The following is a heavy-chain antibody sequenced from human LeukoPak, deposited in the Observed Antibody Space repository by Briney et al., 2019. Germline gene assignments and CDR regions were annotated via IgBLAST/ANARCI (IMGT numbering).Heavy chain of an antibody. V-gene: IGHV3-21*01. CDR3: SSTTHGGGYYYYYMDV. D-gene: IGHD1-1*01. CDR1: GFTFSSYS. Sequence: GGSLRLSCAASGFTFSSYSMNWVRQAPGKGLEWVSSISSSSSYIYYADSVKGRFTISRDNAKNSLYLQMNSLRAEDTAVDYCSSTTHGGGYYYYYMDVWGKGTTVTVSS. CDR2: ISSSSSYI. J-gene: IGHJ6*03.